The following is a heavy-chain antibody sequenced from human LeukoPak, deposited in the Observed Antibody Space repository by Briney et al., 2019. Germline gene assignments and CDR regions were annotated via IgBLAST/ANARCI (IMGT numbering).Heavy chain of an antibody. CDR1: GYTFTSYD. D-gene: IGHD3-10*01. J-gene: IGHJ5*02. CDR3: ARVYGYYYGSGSYYNWFDP. CDR2: MNPNSGNT. Sequence: ASVKVSCKASGYTFTSYDINWVRQATGQGLEWMGWMNPNSGNTGYAQKFQGRVTITRNTSISTAYMELSSLRSEDTAVYYCARVYGYYYGSGSYYNWFDPWGQGTLVTVSS. V-gene: IGHV1-8*03.